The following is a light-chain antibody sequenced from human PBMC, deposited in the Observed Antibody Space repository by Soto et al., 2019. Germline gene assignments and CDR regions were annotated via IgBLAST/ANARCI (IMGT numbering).Light chain of an antibody. J-gene: IGLJ3*02. CDR3: ASWDDSLYVL. V-gene: IGLV1-44*01. CDR2: NTN. Sequence: QSFLPQPPSASGTPGQRVTISCSGGTSNIGSNTVNWYQQLPGTAPKLLIYNTNQPPAGVPDRFSGSKSGTSASLAISGLRSEDEAYYFCASWDDSLYVLFGRGTKVTVL. CDR1: TSNIGSNT.